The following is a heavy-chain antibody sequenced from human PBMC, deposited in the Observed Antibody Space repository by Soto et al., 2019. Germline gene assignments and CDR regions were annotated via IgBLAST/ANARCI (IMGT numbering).Heavy chain of an antibody. J-gene: IGHJ3*02. V-gene: IGHV3-15*01. CDR3: GTGDAFDI. CDR2: IKSKTTGGSA. Sequence: PGGSLRLSCAVSGLTFSKAAMSWARQTPGKGLEWVARIKSKTTGGSAAYAAPVTGTFTISRDDSKNTLYLQMTSLKTEDTAVYYCGTGDAFDIWGQGTMVTVSS. CDR1: GLTFSKAA.